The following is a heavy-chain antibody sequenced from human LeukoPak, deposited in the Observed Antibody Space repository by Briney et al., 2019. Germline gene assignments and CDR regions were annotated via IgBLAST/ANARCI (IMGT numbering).Heavy chain of an antibody. CDR1: GVTFSNNA. Sequence: GGSLRLSCTASGVTFSNNAVHWVRRAPGKGLEWVAVISYDERNKYYADSVKGRFTISRDNSKNTVYLQMSSLRPEDTAVYYCARDFRDDYWGQGTLVTVSS. J-gene: IGHJ4*02. CDR2: ISYDERNK. CDR3: ARDFRDDY. D-gene: IGHD5-24*01. V-gene: IGHV3-30*04.